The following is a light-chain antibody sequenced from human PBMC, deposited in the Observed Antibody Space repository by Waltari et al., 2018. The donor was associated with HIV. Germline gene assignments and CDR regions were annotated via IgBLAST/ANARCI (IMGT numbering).Light chain of an antibody. J-gene: IGLJ1*01. CDR1: SSDVGGYNY. CDR3: SSYTSSSTYV. V-gene: IGLV2-14*01. Sequence: QSALTQPASVSGSPGQSNTISCTGTSSDVGGYNYVSGYQQHPGKAPKLMIYEVSNRPSGVSNRFSGSKSGNTASLTISGLQAEDEADYYCSSYTSSSTYVFGTGTKVTVL. CDR2: EVS.